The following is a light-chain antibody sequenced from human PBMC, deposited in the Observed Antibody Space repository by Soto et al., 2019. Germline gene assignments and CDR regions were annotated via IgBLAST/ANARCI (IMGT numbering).Light chain of an antibody. Sequence: DVVMTHSPLSLSVTLGQSASISCSSSQSLVSSDGDAYLNWFHQRPGQSPRRLTYKVSERDSGVPDRFSGNGSGTYFTLTINKVEAEDIGVYYCLQGTHFPPWTFGQGTKVDIK. V-gene: IGKV2-30*01. CDR1: QSLVSSDGDAY. J-gene: IGKJ1*01. CDR3: LQGTHFPPWT. CDR2: KVS.